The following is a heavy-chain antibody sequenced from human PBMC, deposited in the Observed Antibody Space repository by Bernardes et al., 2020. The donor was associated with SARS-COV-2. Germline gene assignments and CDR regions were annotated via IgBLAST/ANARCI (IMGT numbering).Heavy chain of an antibody. J-gene: IGHJ4*02. CDR2: FSYDGST. CDR3: ARVKWRILGGPFSYYFDS. D-gene: IGHD2-15*01. V-gene: IGHV4-39*01. Sequence: SETLSLTCTVSGGSIISSSYYWGCIRQAPGKGLEWIGSFSYDGSTYYNPSHESRATISAGTSNNQFSLKMTSVTAADTAVYYCARVKWRILGGPFSYYFDSWGQGLLVTVSS. CDR1: GGSIISSSYY.